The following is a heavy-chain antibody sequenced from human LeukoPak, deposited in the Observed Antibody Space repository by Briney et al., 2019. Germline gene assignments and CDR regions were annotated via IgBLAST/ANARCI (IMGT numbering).Heavy chain of an antibody. CDR2: INPNSGGT. V-gene: IGHV1-2*02. CDR1: GYTFTCYY. J-gene: IGHJ6*02. D-gene: IGHD2-15*01. CDR3: ATVRSCSGGSCYSNYYYGMDV. Sequence: GASVKVSCKASGYTFTCYYMHWVRQAPGQGLEWMGWINPNSGGTNYAQKFQGRVTMTEDTSTDTAYMELSSLRSEDTAVYYCATVRSCSGGSCYSNYYYGMDVWGQGTTVTVSS.